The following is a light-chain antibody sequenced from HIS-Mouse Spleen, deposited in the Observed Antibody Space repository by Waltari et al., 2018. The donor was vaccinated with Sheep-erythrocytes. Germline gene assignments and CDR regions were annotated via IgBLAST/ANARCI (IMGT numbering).Light chain of an antibody. V-gene: IGLV2-14*01. CDR3: SSYTSSSTLV. CDR1: SRYDGRYNY. CDR2: EVS. Sequence: QSALTQPAPVSGYPGLSLTLSCTGTSRYDGRYNYVSWYQQHPGKAPKLMIYEVSNRPSGVSNRFSGSKSGNTASLTISGLQAEDEADYYCSSYTSSSTLVFGGGTKLTVL. J-gene: IGLJ2*01.